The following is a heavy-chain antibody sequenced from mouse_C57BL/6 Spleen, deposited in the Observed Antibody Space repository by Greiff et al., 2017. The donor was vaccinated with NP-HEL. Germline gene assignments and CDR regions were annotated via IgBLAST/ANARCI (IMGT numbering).Heavy chain of an antibody. CDR3: AKRPSDSYWYFDV. CDR2: IWRGGST. Sequence: VKLVESGPGLVQPSQSLSITCTVSGFSLTSYGVHWVRQSPGKGLEWLGVIWRGGSTDYNAAFMSRLSITKDNSKSQVFFKMNSLQADDTAIYYCAKRPSDSYWYFDVWGTGTTVTVSS. J-gene: IGHJ1*03. CDR1: GFSLTSYG. V-gene: IGHV2-5*01.